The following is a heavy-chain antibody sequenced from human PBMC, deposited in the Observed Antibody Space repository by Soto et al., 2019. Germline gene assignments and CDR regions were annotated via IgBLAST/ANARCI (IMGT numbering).Heavy chain of an antibody. D-gene: IGHD6-6*01. CDR1: GFTVSSNY. CDR2: IYSGGST. Sequence: GGSLRLSCAASGFTVSSNYMSWVRQAPGKGLEWVSVIYSGGSTYYADSVKGRFTISRDNSKNTLYLQMNSLRAEDTAVYYCEREDVAARDACDIWGQGRMVTVSS. J-gene: IGHJ3*02. V-gene: IGHV3-53*01. CDR3: EREDVAARDACDI.